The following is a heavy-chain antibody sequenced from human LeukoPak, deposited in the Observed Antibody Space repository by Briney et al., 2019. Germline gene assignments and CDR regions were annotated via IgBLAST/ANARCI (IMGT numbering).Heavy chain of an antibody. Sequence: SETLSLTCSVSGGSISSSSYHWGWIRQPPGKGLEWIGSIYYSGSTYYNPSLKSRVTISVDTSKNQFSLKLSSVTAADTAVYYCARLFCSSTSCYYYYYYYGMDVWGQGTTVTVSS. V-gene: IGHV4-39*01. CDR2: IYYSGST. D-gene: IGHD2-2*01. CDR3: ARLFCSSTSCYYYYYYYGMDV. CDR1: GGSISSSSYH. J-gene: IGHJ6*02.